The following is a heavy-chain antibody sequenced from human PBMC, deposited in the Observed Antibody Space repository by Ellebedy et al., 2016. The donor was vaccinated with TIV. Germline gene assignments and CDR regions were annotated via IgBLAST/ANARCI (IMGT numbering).Heavy chain of an antibody. V-gene: IGHV4-4*07. CDR1: GGTISAYF. CDR3: VRGPLVVNTDYYSAMDV. CDR2: IYTSGTT. D-gene: IGHD3-22*01. J-gene: IGHJ6*02. Sequence: MPSETLSLTCTVSGGTISAYFWNWVRQPAGKGLEWVGRIYTSGTTSYNPYLKSRVTMSVDTAKTQFSLNLRSVTAADKAVYYCVRGPLVVNTDYYSAMDVWGQGTRVTVSS.